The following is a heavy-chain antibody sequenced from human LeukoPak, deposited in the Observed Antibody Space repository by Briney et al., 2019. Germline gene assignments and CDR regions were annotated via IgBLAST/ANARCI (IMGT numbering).Heavy chain of an antibody. D-gene: IGHD2-2*01. J-gene: IGHJ4*02. Sequence: ASVKVSCKASGYTFTSYGISWVRQVPGQGLEWMGWISAYNGNTNYAQKLQGRVTMTTDTSTSTAYMELRSLRSDDTAVYYCARVPSRSCSSTSCSIDYWGQGTLVTVCS. CDR1: GYTFTSYG. V-gene: IGHV1-18*01. CDR2: ISAYNGNT. CDR3: ARVPSRSCSSTSCSIDY.